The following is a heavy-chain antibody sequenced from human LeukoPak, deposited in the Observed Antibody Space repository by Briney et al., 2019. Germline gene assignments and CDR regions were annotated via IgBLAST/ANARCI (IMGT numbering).Heavy chain of an antibody. CDR1: GFTFSSYA. D-gene: IGHD6-6*01. CDR2: ISGSGGST. CDR3: AKGQGQLAATTPSYYYYYYMDV. Sequence: GGSLRLSCAASGFTFSSYAMSWVRQAPGKGLEWVSAISGSGGSTYYADSVKGRFTISRDNSKNTLYLQMNSLRAEDTAVYYCAKGQGQLAATTPSYYYYYYMDVWGKGTTVTVSS. V-gene: IGHV3-23*01. J-gene: IGHJ6*03.